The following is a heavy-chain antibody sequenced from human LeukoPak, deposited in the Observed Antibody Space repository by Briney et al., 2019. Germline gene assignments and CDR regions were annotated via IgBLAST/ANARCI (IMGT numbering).Heavy chain of an antibody. CDR1: GFTFSSYA. V-gene: IGHV3-30*04. J-gene: IGHJ4*02. Sequence: GGSLRLSCAASGFTFSSYAMHWVRQAPGKGLEWVAVISYDGSNKYYADSVKGRFTISRDNSKNTLYLQMNSLRAEDTAVYYCAKGGKWDVTPFDYWGQGTLVTVSS. CDR3: AKGGKWDVTPFDY. D-gene: IGHD1-26*01. CDR2: ISYDGSNK.